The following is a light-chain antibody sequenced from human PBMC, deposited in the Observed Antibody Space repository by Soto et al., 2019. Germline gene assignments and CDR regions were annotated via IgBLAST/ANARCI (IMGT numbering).Light chain of an antibody. CDR2: GIS. CDR3: QQYSSFPQT. J-gene: IGKJ2*01. V-gene: IGKV3-20*01. Sequence: ESVLTQSPGTLSLSPVERATLSCRASQSVTNRYFAWYQQRPGQAPRLLIYGISNSSTGIPDRFGGSGCVTDFTPTISGLEPDDLVEYYCQQYSSFPQTFGQGTKV. CDR1: QSVTNRY.